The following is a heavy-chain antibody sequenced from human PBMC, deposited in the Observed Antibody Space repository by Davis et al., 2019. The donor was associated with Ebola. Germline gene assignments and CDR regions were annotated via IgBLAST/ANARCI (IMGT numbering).Heavy chain of an antibody. V-gene: IGHV3-23*01. Sequence: GESLKISCAASGFTFSSYAMSWVRQAPGKGLEWVSVISGIGGSIYYADSVKGRFTISRDNSNNTLYLQMNSLRAEDTAVYYCAKYVDIVVVPAAFDYWGQGTLVTVSS. CDR2: ISGIGGSI. J-gene: IGHJ4*02. CDR3: AKYVDIVVVPAAFDY. CDR1: GFTFSSYA. D-gene: IGHD2-2*03.